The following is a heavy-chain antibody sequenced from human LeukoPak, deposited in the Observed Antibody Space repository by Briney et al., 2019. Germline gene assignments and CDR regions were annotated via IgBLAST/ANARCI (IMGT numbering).Heavy chain of an antibody. CDR1: GDSLSSGYY. V-gene: IGHV4-38-2*02. CDR3: ARDSALAQAVMFDY. CDR2: VYHTGST. D-gene: IGHD6-19*01. Sequence: SSETLSLTCFVSGDSLSSGYYWGWVRQPPGKGLEWIGSVYHTGSTYYNPSVKTRITIFVDTLTNQFSLKLRSVMAADTAVYYCARDSALAQAVMFDYWGQGTLVTVSS. J-gene: IGHJ4*02.